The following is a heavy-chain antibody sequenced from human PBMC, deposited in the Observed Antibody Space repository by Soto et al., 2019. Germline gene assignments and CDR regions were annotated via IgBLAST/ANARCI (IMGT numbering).Heavy chain of an antibody. Sequence: ASVKVSCKASGYSFTDYHIHWVRQAPGQGLEWLGRINPKSGGTSTAQKFQGWVTMTTDTSISTASMELTRLTSDDTAVYYCARDPSIAAAGNWFDPWGQGTLVTVSS. CDR1: GYSFTDYH. D-gene: IGHD6-13*01. J-gene: IGHJ5*02. CDR3: ARDPSIAAAGNWFDP. V-gene: IGHV1-2*04. CDR2: INPKSGGT.